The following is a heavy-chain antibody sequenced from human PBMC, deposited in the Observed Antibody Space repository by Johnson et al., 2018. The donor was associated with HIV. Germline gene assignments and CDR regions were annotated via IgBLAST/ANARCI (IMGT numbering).Heavy chain of an antibody. J-gene: IGHJ3*02. CDR3: ARIRVAVITEVGAFDI. V-gene: IGHV3-11*04. D-gene: IGHD3-22*01. CDR2: ISSSGSLT. CDR1: GFTVSSNY. Sequence: QVQLVESGGGLVQPGGSLRLSCAVSGFTVSSNYMSWIRQAPGKGLEWLSYISSSGSLTYYADSVEGRFTISRDSAKNSLYLQMNSLRAEDTAVYYCARIRVAVITEVGAFDIWGQGTMVTVSS.